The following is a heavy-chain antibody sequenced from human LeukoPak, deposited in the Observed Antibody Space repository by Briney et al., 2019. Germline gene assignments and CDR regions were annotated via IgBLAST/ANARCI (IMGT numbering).Heavy chain of an antibody. J-gene: IGHJ5*02. CDR2: IYNSGST. Sequence: PSETLSLTCSVSGGSISSSTYYWGWIRQPPGKGLEWLGNIYNSGSTYYNPSLKSRVTISVDTSKNQLSLKLSSETAAETAVYYCARQAYSSNLGWFDPWGQGTLVTVSS. CDR3: ARQAYSSNLGWFDP. CDR1: GGSISSSTYY. D-gene: IGHD6-13*01. V-gene: IGHV4-39*01.